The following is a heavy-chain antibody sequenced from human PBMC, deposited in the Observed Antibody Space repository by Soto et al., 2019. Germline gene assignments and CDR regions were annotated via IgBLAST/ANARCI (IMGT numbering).Heavy chain of an antibody. Sequence: GASLKVSCKTSSYTFANLYIHWGRRAPGQRLEWMGMISPSGAGTTYAQSFQGRFTMTRDTSTNTVYMQLSSLTSEDTAVYYCARHFGVIRDYFYYYGMDIWGQGTLVTVSS. CDR2: ISPSGAGT. CDR1: SYTFANLY. J-gene: IGHJ6*02. CDR3: ARHFGVIRDYFYYYGMDI. D-gene: IGHD3-3*01. V-gene: IGHV1-46*01.